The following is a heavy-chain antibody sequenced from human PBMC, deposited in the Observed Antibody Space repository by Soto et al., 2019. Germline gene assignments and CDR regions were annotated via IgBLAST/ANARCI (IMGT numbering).Heavy chain of an antibody. CDR3: AKGAVGWYFDL. D-gene: IGHD1-26*01. J-gene: IGHJ2*01. V-gene: IGHV3-23*01. CDR2: ISGSGGST. Sequence: EVQLLESGGGLVQPGGSLRLSCAASGFTFSSYAMNWVRQAPGKGLEWVSVISGSGGSTYYADAVKGRFTISRDNSKSTLYLQMNSLRAEGTAVYDCAKGAVGWYFDLWGRGSLVTVSS. CDR1: GFTFSSYA.